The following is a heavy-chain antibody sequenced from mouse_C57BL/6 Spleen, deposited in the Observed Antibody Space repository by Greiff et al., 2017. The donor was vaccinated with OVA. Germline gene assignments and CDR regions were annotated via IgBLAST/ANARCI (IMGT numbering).Heavy chain of an antibody. J-gene: IGHJ2*01. Sequence: QVQLKESGAELMKPGASVKLSCKATGYTFTGYWIEWVKQRPGHGLEWIGEILPGSGSTNYNAKFKGKATFTADTSSNTAYMQLSSLTTEDSAIYYCARKDTTVVAEDFDYWGQGTTLTVSS. CDR1: GYTFTGYW. V-gene: IGHV1-9*01. CDR2: ILPGSGST. D-gene: IGHD1-1*01. CDR3: ARKDTTVVAEDFDY.